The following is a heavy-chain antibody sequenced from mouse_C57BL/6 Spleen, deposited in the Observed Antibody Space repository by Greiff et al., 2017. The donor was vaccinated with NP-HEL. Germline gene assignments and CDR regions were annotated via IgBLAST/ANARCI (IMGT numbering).Heavy chain of an antibody. CDR2: INPSSGYT. J-gene: IGHJ2*01. CDR3: APTVVAPFDY. D-gene: IGHD1-1*01. Sequence: QVQLQQSGAELARPGASVKMSCKASGYTFTSYTMHWVKQRPGQGLEWIGYINPSSGYTKYTQKFKDKATLTADKSSSTAYMQLSSLTSEDSAVYYCAPTVVAPFDYWGQGTTLTVSS. V-gene: IGHV1-4*01. CDR1: GYTFTSYT.